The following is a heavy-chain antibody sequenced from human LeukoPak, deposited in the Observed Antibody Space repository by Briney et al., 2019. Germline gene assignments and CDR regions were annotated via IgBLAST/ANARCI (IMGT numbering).Heavy chain of an antibody. CDR3: SRRVGVSQGFDP. D-gene: IGHD3-22*01. CDR1: GFTFSSYS. CDR2: ISSGSRTI. Sequence: GGSLRLSCAASGFTFSSYSMNWVRQAPGKGLEWVSYISSGSRTIYYAGSVKGRFTISRDNAKNSLYLQMNSLKTEDTAVYYCSRRVGVSQGFDPWGQGTLVTVSS. J-gene: IGHJ5*02. V-gene: IGHV3-48*01.